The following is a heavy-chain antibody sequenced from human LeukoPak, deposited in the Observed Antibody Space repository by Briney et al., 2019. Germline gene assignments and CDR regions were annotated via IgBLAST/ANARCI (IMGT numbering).Heavy chain of an antibody. Sequence: GGSLRLSCAASGFTFSDYYMTWIRQAPGKGLEWVSFISSSGFTVYYTDSVKGRFTISRDNAKNSLYLQMNSLRAEDTAVYYCARGIADRAEYNWFDSWGQGTLVTVSS. J-gene: IGHJ5*01. CDR3: ARGIADRAEYNWFDS. D-gene: IGHD6-6*01. CDR2: ISSSGFTV. CDR1: GFTFSDYY. V-gene: IGHV3-11*04.